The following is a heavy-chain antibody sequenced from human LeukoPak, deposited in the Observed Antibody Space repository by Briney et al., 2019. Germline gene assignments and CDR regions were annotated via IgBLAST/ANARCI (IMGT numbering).Heavy chain of an antibody. Sequence: PGGSLRLSCAASGFTFTGYWMSWVRQAPGKGLEWVANIKQDGSEKYYVDSVKGRFTISRDNAKYPLFLQMNSLRAEDTAVYYCAKAPRVNYYFDYWGQGTLVTVSS. J-gene: IGHJ4*02. CDR2: IKQDGSEK. V-gene: IGHV3-7*01. CDR3: AKAPRVNYYFDY. CDR1: GFTFTGYW. D-gene: IGHD4-23*01.